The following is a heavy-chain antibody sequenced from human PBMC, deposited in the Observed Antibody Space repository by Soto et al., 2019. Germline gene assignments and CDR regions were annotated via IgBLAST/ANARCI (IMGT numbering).Heavy chain of an antibody. J-gene: IGHJ6*02. CDR1: GGTFSSYA. Sequence: QVQLVQSGAEVKKPGSSVKVSCKASGGTFSSYAISWVRQAPGQGLEWMGGIIPIFGTANYAQKFQGRVTITADESTSTAYMELSSLRSEDTAVYYCARGGQNRGYDYYYYYGMDVWGQGTTVTVSS. D-gene: IGHD5-12*01. CDR3: ARGGQNRGYDYYYYYGMDV. V-gene: IGHV1-69*01. CDR2: IIPIFGTA.